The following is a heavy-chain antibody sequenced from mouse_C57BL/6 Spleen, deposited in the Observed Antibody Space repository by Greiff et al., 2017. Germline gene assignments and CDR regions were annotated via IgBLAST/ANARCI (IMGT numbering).Heavy chain of an antibody. V-gene: IGHV1-64*01. CDR1: GYTFTSYW. D-gene: IGHD1-1*01. J-gene: IGHJ3*01. Sequence: VQLQQPGAELVKPGASVKLSCKASGYTFTSYWMHWVKQRPGQGLEWIGMIHPNSGSTNYNEKFKSKATLTVDKSSSTAYMQLSSLTSEDSAVYYCARSSDYYGSSSFAYWGQGTLVTVSA. CDR3: ARSSDYYGSSSFAY. CDR2: IHPNSGST.